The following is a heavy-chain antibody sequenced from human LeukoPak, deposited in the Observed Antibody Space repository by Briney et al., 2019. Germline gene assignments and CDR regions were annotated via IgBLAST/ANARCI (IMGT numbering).Heavy chain of an antibody. CDR2: MYYSGGT. Sequence: SETLSLTCTVSGGSINSYYWSWIRQPPGKGLEWIGHMYYSGGTNYSPSLKSRVTISVDTSKNQFSLKLSSVTAADTAVYYCTRRCKDAYTLYCFDYWGRGTLVTVSS. CDR1: GGSINSYY. CDR3: TRRCKDAYTLYCFDY. D-gene: IGHD5-24*01. V-gene: IGHV4-59*01. J-gene: IGHJ4*02.